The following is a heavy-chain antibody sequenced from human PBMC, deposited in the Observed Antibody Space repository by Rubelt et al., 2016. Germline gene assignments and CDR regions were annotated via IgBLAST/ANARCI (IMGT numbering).Heavy chain of an antibody. D-gene: IGHD6-13*01. CDR1: GGSFSGYY. V-gene: IGHV4-59*08. Sequence: QVQLQQWGAGLLKPSETLSLTCAVSGGSFSGYYWSWIRQPPGKGLEWIGYIYYSGSTNYNPSLKSRVTISVDTSKNQFFLKLSSVTAADTAVYYCARRWYSSSWYDYFDYWGQGTLVTVSS. CDR2: IYYSGST. CDR3: ARRWYSSSWYDYFDY. J-gene: IGHJ4*02.